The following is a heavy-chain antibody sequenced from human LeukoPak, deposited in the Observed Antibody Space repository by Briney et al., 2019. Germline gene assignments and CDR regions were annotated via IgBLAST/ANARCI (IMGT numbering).Heavy chain of an antibody. CDR3: ATAGLDY. CDR2: VRSDGNDK. CDR1: DFTFSNYG. Sequence: GGSLRLSCAASDFTFSNYGMHWVRQAPGKGLEWVTFVRSDGNDKYYADSVKGRFTISRDNSKNTLYLQMTSLRVEDTAIYYCATAGLDYWGQGSLVTVSS. D-gene: IGHD2-21*02. J-gene: IGHJ4*02. V-gene: IGHV3-30*02.